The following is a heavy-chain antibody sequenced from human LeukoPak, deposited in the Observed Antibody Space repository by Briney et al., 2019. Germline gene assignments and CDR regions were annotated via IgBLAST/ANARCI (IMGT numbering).Heavy chain of an antibody. Sequence: GASLQISYKGSGYSFTSYWIGWVRQLPGKGVGWMGIIYPGDSDTRYSPSFQGQVIISADKSISTANLQWSSLKASDTAMYYCARRGYGSGSYIDYWGQGTLVTVSS. CDR1: GYSFTSYW. D-gene: IGHD3-10*01. V-gene: IGHV5-51*01. J-gene: IGHJ4*02. CDR2: IYPGDSDT. CDR3: ARRGYGSGSYIDY.